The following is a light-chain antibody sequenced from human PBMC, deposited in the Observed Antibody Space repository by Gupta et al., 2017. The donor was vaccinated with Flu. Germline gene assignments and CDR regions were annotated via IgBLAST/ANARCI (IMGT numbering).Light chain of an antibody. CDR3: QQYSRWPPYP. Sequence: IMMTQSPATLSLSPGERATLSCRASQSVSSNLAWYQQKRGQAPRLLMYEASTRAAGIPARFSGSGSGTEFTLTISSRQSEDFAVYYCQQYSRWPPYPFGQGTMLEIK. CDR1: QSVSSN. J-gene: IGKJ2*01. CDR2: EAS. V-gene: IGKV3-15*01.